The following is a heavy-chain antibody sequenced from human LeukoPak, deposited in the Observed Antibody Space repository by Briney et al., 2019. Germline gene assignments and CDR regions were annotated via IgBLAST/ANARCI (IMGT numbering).Heavy chain of an antibody. J-gene: IGHJ6*02. CDR2: INPNSGGT. CDR3: AREKYSSSWYPRPGMDV. CDR1: GYTFTGYY. V-gene: IGHV1-2*04. D-gene: IGHD6-13*01. Sequence: ASVKVSCKASGYTFTGYYMHWVRQAPGQGLEWMGWINPNSGGTNYAQKFQGWVTMTRDTSISTAYMELSRLRSGDTAVYYCAREKYSSSWYPRPGMDVWGQGTTVTVSS.